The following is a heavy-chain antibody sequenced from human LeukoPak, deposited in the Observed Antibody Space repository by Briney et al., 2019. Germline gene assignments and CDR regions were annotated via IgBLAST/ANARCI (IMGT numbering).Heavy chain of an antibody. CDR1: GYTFTSYY. V-gene: IGHV1-46*01. CDR3: ARATYYYDSSGYYFDY. CDR2: INPSSGIT. J-gene: IGHJ4*02. D-gene: IGHD3-22*01. Sequence: ASVKVSCKASGYTFTSYYMHWARQPPGQGLEWMGIINPSSGITSNAQKFQGKVTMTRDMCTSTVYMELSRLRSEDTAVYYCARATYYYDSSGYYFDYWGQGTLVTVSS.